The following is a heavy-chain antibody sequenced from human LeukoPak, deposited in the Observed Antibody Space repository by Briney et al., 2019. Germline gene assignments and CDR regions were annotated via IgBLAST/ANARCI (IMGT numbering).Heavy chain of an antibody. V-gene: IGHV1-69*13. Sequence: SVKLCCTASARRFTFSAISRDRQAPGQGLEWMGGTIPIFGTANYAQKFQGRVTNNADESTSTAYVEDRAVRYCDAVVYGCARERRGIIDYWGQGTLVTVSS. J-gene: IGHJ4*02. CDR3: ARERRGIIDY. D-gene: IGHD3-10*01. CDR1: ARRFTFSA. CDR2: TIPIFGTA.